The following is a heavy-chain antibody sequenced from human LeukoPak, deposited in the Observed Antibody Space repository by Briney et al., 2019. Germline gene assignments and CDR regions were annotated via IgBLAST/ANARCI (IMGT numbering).Heavy chain of an antibody. CDR2: ISGSGGST. CDR3: AKDVGPTYYYDSSGYGAFDI. CDR1: GFTFSSYA. D-gene: IGHD3-22*01. J-gene: IGHJ3*02. Sequence: GGSLRLSCAASGFTFSSYAMSWVRQAPGKGLEWVSAISGSGGSTYYADSVKGRFTISRDNSKNALYLQMNSLRAEDTAVYYCAKDVGPTYYYDSSGYGAFDIWGQGTMVTVSS. V-gene: IGHV3-23*01.